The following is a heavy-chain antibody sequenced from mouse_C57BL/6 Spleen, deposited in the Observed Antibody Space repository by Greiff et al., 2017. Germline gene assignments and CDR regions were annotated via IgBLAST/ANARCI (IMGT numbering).Heavy chain of an antibody. Sequence: QVQLQQPGAELVMPGASVKLSCKASGYTFTSYWMHWVKQRPGQGLEWIGEIDPSDSYTNYNQKFKGKSTLTVDKSSSTAYMQLSSLTSEDSAVYYCASAGYSNYPFAYWGQGTLVTVSA. CDR3: ASAGYSNYPFAY. V-gene: IGHV1-69*01. D-gene: IGHD2-5*01. CDR1: GYTFTSYW. CDR2: IDPSDSYT. J-gene: IGHJ3*01.